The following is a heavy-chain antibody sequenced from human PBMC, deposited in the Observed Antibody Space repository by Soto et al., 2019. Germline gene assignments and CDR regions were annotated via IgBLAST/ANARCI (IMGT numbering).Heavy chain of an antibody. CDR2: ISGSGGST. V-gene: IGHV3-23*01. Sequence: GGSLRLSGAASGFTFSSYAMSWVRQAPGKGLEWVSAISGSGGSTYYADSVKGRFTISRDNSKNTLYLQMNSLRAEDTAVYYCAKGFCSGGSCYSQAYWGQGTLVTVSS. J-gene: IGHJ4*02. CDR1: GFTFSSYA. CDR3: AKGFCSGGSCYSQAY. D-gene: IGHD2-15*01.